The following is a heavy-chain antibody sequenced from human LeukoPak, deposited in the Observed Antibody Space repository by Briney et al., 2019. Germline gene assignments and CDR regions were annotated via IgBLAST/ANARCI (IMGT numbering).Heavy chain of an antibody. CDR1: GGSFSGYY. J-gene: IGHJ3*02. D-gene: IGHD3-22*01. CDR3: ARGNGYYDDAFDI. CDR2: INHSGST. V-gene: IGHV4-34*01. Sequence: NPSETLSLTCAVYGGSFSGYYWSWLRQPPGKGLEWLGEINHSGSTNYNPSLKSRVTISVDTSKNQFSLKLSSVTAADTAVYYCARGNGYYDDAFDIWGQGTMVTVSS.